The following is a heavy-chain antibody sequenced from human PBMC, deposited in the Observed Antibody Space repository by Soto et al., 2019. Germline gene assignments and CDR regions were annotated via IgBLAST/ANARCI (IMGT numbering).Heavy chain of an antibody. D-gene: IGHD6-13*01. CDR3: AKDTYSTAWFF. CDR2: ISDRGSDT. Sequence: GGSLRLSCAGSGFTFSNYAMTWVRQAPGKGLEWVSSISDRGSDTYYAVSVRGRFTISRDDSKNTLYLQMNALRAEDTALYYCAKDTYSTAWFFWGQGTLVTVSS. J-gene: IGHJ4*02. V-gene: IGHV3-23*01. CDR1: GFTFSNYA.